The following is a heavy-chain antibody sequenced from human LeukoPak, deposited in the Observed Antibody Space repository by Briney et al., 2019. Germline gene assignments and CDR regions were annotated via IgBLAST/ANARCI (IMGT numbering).Heavy chain of an antibody. CDR1: GGSISSANYS. CDR3: ARRTPAGTYNDAFDI. CDR2: IYHSGST. D-gene: IGHD6-13*01. V-gene: IGHV4-30-2*01. J-gene: IGHJ3*02. Sequence: SETLSLTCAVSGGSISSANYSWSWIRQPPGKGLEWIGYIYHSGSTYYNPSLKSRVTISVDTSKNQFSLRLSSVTAADTAVYYCARRTPAGTYNDAFDIWGQGTMVTVSS.